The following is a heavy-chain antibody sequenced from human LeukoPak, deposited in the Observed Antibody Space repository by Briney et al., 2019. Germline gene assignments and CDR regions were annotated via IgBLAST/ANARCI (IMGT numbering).Heavy chain of an antibody. Sequence: PGGSLRLSCVASGLTFSSCGMHWVRQAPGKGLEWVSFIRDDGSKEYYADSVKGRFTISRDNSKNTLYLQMNSLRAEDTALYYCGSELDQLVLDYWGQGTLVTVSS. V-gene: IGHV3-30*02. CDR3: GSELDQLVLDY. D-gene: IGHD2-2*01. J-gene: IGHJ4*02. CDR1: GLTFSSCG. CDR2: IRDDGSKE.